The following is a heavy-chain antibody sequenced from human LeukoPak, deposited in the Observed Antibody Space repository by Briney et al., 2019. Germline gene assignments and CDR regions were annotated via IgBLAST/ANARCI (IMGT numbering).Heavy chain of an antibody. D-gene: IGHD3-9*01. Sequence: SQTLSLTCALSGDSLSSQSATWNWLRQSPSRGLEWLGRTYYRSKWYNDYAISVKGRITITPDTPKNQVSLQLKSVTPEDTAVYYCARDHWYDILSFDYWGQGSLVTVSS. CDR2: TYYRSKWYN. V-gene: IGHV6-1*01. J-gene: IGHJ4*02. CDR1: GDSLSSQSAT. CDR3: ARDHWYDILSFDY.